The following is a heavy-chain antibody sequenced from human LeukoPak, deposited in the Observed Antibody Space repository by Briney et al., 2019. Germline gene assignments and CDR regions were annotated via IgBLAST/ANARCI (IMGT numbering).Heavy chain of an antibody. Sequence: GGSLRLSCAASGFTFDDYAMHWVRQAPGKGLEWVSLISGDGGSTYYADSVKGRFTISRENSKNSLYLQMNSLRTEDTALYYCAKDPYYYDSSGYYYPDYWGQGTLVTVSS. D-gene: IGHD3-22*01. CDR1: GFTFDDYA. J-gene: IGHJ4*02. V-gene: IGHV3-43*02. CDR3: AKDPYYYDSSGYYYPDY. CDR2: ISGDGGST.